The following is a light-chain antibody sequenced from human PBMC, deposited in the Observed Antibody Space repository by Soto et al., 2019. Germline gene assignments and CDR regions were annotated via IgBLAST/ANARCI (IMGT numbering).Light chain of an antibody. V-gene: IGKV3-11*01. CDR2: DAS. CDR3: QQRSNWPPIT. CDR1: QSVKTF. J-gene: IGKJ5*01. Sequence: EIVLTQSPATLSLSPGERATPSRWSSQSVKTFLVWYQQRPGQAPRLLIHDASHRAAGIPARFSGSGFGTDFTLTISSLEPEDAAVYYCQQRSNWPPITFGQGTRLEI.